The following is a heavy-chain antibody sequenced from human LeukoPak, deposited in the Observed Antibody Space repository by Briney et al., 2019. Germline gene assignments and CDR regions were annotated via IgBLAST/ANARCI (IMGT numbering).Heavy chain of an antibody. D-gene: IGHD4-23*01. J-gene: IGHJ4*02. V-gene: IGHV1-18*01. CDR3: ARDAYGGKDDY. CDR2: ISAYNGNT. CDR1: GYTFTSYY. Sequence: ASVKASCKASGYTFTSYYISWVRQAPGQGLEWMGWISAYNGNTNYAQKLQGRVTMTTDTSTSTAYMELRSLRSDDTAVYYCARDAYGGKDDYWGQGTLVTVSS.